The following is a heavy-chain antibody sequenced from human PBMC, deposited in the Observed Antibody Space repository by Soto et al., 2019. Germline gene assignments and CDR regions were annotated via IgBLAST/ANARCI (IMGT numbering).Heavy chain of an antibody. V-gene: IGHV4-59*12. D-gene: IGHD5-18*01. J-gene: IGHJ5*02. CDR1: PGSLNFYY. CDR3: TRVATAVPS. Sequence: SETLSLPCNASPGSLNFYYWSLIRHPPGKELEWIGNIYYRGTTNYNPSLQGRVTMSIDTSKKQFFLMLTSVTAADTAVYYCTRVATAVPSWGRGDLVTVSS. CDR2: IYYRGTT.